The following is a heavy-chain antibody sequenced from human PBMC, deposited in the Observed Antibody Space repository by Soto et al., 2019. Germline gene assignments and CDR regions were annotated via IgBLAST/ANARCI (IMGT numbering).Heavy chain of an antibody. CDR3: AKATSATCTGSICYSFDY. D-gene: IGHD2-21*01. CDR1: GFTFSSYA. CDR2: FSGGRDTT. V-gene: IGHV3-23*01. Sequence: GGSLRLSCVASGFTFSSYAMSWVRQAPGQRLEWVATFSGGRDTTWQADSVKSRFTVSRDSSKNTLSLQMNSLRPEDTALYYCAKATSATCTGSICYSFDYWGQGTLVTVSS. J-gene: IGHJ4*02.